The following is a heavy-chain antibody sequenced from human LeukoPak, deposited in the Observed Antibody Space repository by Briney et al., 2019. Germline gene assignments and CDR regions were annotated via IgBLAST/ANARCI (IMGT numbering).Heavy chain of an antibody. CDR2: IRSKAYGGTT. CDR3: ARDRQQLIGVYYYYYGMDV. J-gene: IGHJ6*02. D-gene: IGHD6-13*01. CDR1: GFTFGDYA. V-gene: IGHV3-49*04. Sequence: GGSLRLSCTASGFTFGDYAMSWVRQAPGKGLEWVGFIRSKAYGGTTEYAASVKGRFTISRDDSKSIAYLQMNSLKTEDTAVYYCARDRQQLIGVYYYYYGMDVWGQGTTVTVSS.